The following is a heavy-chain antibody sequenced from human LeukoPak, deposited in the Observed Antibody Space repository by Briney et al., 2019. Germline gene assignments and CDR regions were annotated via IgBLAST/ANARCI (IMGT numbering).Heavy chain of an antibody. CDR1: RFSIISGYY. Sequence: TLSDTREVSRFSIISGYYWGWIPQPPGKGLEWIGSIKHGGSVHNNPSFKRRLTISRDMSKNRFSLTLSSVTATDTAAYYCARGGRMSVGASYFDNWGQGMLVIVSS. D-gene: IGHD2-15*01. V-gene: IGHV4-38-2*01. CDR3: ARGGRMSVGASYFDN. J-gene: IGHJ4*02. CDR2: IKHGGSV.